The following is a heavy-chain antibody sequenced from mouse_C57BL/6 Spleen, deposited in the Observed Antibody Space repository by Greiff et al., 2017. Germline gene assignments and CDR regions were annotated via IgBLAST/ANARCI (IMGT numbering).Heavy chain of an antibody. CDR3: ARNDGYPFLDD. Sequence: QVQLQQPGAELVRPGSSVKLSCKASGYTFTSYWMHWVKQRPIQGLEWIGNIDPSDSETHYNQKFKDKATLTVDKSSSTAYMQLSSLTSEDSAVYCCARNDGYPFLDDWGQGTTLTVSS. D-gene: IGHD2-3*01. CDR2: IDPSDSET. V-gene: IGHV1-52*01. CDR1: GYTFTSYW. J-gene: IGHJ2*01.